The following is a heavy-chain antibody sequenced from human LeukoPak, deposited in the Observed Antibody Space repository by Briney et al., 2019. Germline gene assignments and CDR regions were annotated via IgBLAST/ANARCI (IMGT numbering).Heavy chain of an antibody. CDR1: GGTFSSYA. CDR3: ARDHRFDGGYFDY. CDR2: IIPIFGTA. V-gene: IGHV1-69*13. D-gene: IGHD4-23*01. J-gene: IGHJ4*02. Sequence: SVKVSCKASGGTFSSYAISWVRQAPGQGLEWMGGIIPIFGTANYAQKFQGRVTITADESTSTAYMELSSLRSEDTAVYYCARDHRFDGGYFDYWGQGTLVTVSS.